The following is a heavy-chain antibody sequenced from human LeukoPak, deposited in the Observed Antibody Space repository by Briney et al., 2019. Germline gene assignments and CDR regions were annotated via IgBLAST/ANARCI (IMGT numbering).Heavy chain of an antibody. J-gene: IGHJ4*02. CDR1: GFTFSSYS. CDR3: AKGANGSPFIGLGY. D-gene: IGHD2-8*01. CDR2: ISSSSSAI. V-gene: IGHV3-48*04. Sequence: GGSLRLSCAASGFTFSSYSMNWVRQAPGKGLEWVSYISSSSSAIYYADSVKGRFTISRDNAKNSLYLQMNSLRAEDTAVYYCAKGANGSPFIGLGYWGQGILVTVSS.